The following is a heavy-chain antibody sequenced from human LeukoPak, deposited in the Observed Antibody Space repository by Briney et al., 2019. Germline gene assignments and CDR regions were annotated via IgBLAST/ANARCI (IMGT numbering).Heavy chain of an antibody. CDR3: ARVRGGYCSSATCPRAFDI. CDR1: GFTLTTYW. V-gene: IGHV3-7*04. J-gene: IGHJ3*02. D-gene: IGHD2-2*01. CDR2: IKQDGSEK. Sequence: GGSLRLSCAASGFTLTTYWMSWVRQAPGKGLEWVANIKQDGSEKYYVDSVKGRFTISRDNAKNSLYLQMNSLRAEDTAMYYCARVRGGYCSSATCPRAFDIWGQGTMVTVSS.